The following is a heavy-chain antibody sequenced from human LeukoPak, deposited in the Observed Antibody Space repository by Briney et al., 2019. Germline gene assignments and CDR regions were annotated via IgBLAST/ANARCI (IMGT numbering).Heavy chain of an antibody. J-gene: IGHJ4*02. D-gene: IGHD3-10*01. CDR1: GYTFTGYY. Sequence: ASVKVSCKASGYTFTGYYMHWVRQAPGQGLEWMGWISAYNGNTNYAQKLQGRVTMTTDTSTSTAYMELSSLRSEDTAVYYCARLWGFGELSLGYYFDYWGQGTLVTVSS. CDR3: ARLWGFGELSLGYYFDY. V-gene: IGHV1-18*04. CDR2: ISAYNGNT.